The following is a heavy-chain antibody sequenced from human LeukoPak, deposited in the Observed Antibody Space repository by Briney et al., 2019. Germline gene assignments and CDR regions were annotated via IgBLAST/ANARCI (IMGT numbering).Heavy chain of an antibody. CDR1: GFTFSSYA. CDR2: ISGSGGST. J-gene: IGHJ4*02. Sequence: GGSLRLSCAASGFTFSSYAMSWVRQAPGKGLEWVSAISGSGGSTYYADSVKGRFTISRDNSKNTLYLQMNSLRAEDTAVYYCAKALFTFGGVIAYYFDYWGQGTLVTVSS. CDR3: AKALFTFGGVIAYYFDY. V-gene: IGHV3-23*01. D-gene: IGHD3-16*02.